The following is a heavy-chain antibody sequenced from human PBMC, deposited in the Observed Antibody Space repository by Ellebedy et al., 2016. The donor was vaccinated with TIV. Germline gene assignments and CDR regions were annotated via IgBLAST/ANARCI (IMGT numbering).Heavy chain of an antibody. CDR2: IYYSGST. D-gene: IGHD6-13*01. J-gene: IGHJ2*01. CDR1: GGSISSYY. Sequence: SETLSLTXTVSGGSISSYYWSWIRQPPGKGLEWIGYIYYSGSTNYNPSLKSRVTISVDTSKNQFSLKLSSVTAADTAVYYCASHGSSRNNYWYFDLWGRGTLVTVSS. CDR3: ASHGSSRNNYWYFDL. V-gene: IGHV4-59*01.